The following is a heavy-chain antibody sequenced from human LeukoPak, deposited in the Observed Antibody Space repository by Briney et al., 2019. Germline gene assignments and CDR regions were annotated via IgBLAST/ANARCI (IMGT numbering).Heavy chain of an antibody. Sequence: WETLSLTCTVSGGSMGTYYWRGVRQSPGTGLEWIGYIYVTGTRYNPYLQSRVTIALDRSRNQFFLKMTSVTAAHTAVYYCARHIGGGIEDMDVWGRGTKVTVSS. CDR2: IYVTGT. CDR3: ARHIGGGIEDMDV. D-gene: IGHD3-16*02. CDR1: GGSMGTYY. V-gene: IGHV4-59*08. J-gene: IGHJ6*03.